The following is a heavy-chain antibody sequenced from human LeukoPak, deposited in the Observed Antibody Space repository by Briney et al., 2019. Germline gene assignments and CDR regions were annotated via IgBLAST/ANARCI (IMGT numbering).Heavy chain of an antibody. D-gene: IGHD2-15*01. Sequence: GGSLRLSCAASGFTFSTYTMNWVRQAPGRGLEWVSSISSSSSYIYYADSVKGRFTISRDNAKNSLFLQMDSLRAEDTALYYCASGNYYYYMDVWGKGTTVTVSS. CDR3: ASGNYYYYMDV. J-gene: IGHJ6*03. V-gene: IGHV3-21*01. CDR2: ISSSSSYI. CDR1: GFTFSTYT.